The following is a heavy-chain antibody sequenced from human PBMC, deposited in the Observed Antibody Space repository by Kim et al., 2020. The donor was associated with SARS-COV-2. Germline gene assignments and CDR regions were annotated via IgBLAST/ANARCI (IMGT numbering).Heavy chain of an antibody. D-gene: IGHD3-22*01. J-gene: IGHJ5*02. Sequence: SETLSLTCTVSGGSNSSSSYYWGWIRQPPGKGLEWIGSFYYSGSTNYNPSLKSRVTISVDTSKNQFSLKLSSVTAADTAVYYCAGTYYYESSGYPGNWFDPWGQGTLVTVSS. CDR3: AGTYYYESSGYPGNWFDP. CDR1: GGSNSSSSYY. CDR2: FYYSGST. V-gene: IGHV4-39*01.